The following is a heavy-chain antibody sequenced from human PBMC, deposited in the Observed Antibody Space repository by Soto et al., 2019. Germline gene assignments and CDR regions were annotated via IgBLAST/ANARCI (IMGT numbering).Heavy chain of an antibody. CDR2: ISYDGRNA. Sequence: QVHLVESGGGVVQPGRSLRLSCAASAFIFSNHAMHWVRQAPGKGLEWVAVISYDGRNAIYADAVKGRFSISRDNFKKTLHLQMNRLRAEDTAVYYCAKATGVEWDLRGGFDYWGQGTLVIVSS. J-gene: IGHJ4*02. V-gene: IGHV3-30*18. CDR1: AFIFSNHA. CDR3: AKATGVEWDLRGGFDY. D-gene: IGHD1-26*01.